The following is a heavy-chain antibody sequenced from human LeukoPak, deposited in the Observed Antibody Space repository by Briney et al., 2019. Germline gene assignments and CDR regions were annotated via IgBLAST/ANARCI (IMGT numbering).Heavy chain of an antibody. J-gene: IGHJ5*02. D-gene: IGHD5/OR15-5a*01. CDR3: ARAAVSSNWFDP. V-gene: IGHV4-39*07. CDR1: GGSMSSSSYY. Sequence: SETLSLTCTVSGGSMSSSSYYWGWIRQPPGKGLEWIGSIYYSGSTYYNPSLKSRVTISVDTSKNQFSLKLSSVTAADTAVYYCARAAVSSNWFDPWGQGTLVTVSS. CDR2: IYYSGST.